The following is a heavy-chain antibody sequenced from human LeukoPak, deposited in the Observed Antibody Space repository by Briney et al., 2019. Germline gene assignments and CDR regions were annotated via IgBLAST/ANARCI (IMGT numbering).Heavy chain of an antibody. V-gene: IGHV3-33*03. J-gene: IGHJ5*02. D-gene: IGHD3-10*01. Sequence: PGGSLRLSCAASGFTFSTYGMHWVRQAPGKGLEWLTDIWYDGSNKYYTDSVKGRFTLSRDNAKSSLYLQMNSLRPEDSAVYYCARLHLGDTYGSGSPNWFDPWGQGTLVTVSS. CDR2: IWYDGSNK. CDR1: GFTFSTYG. CDR3: ARLHLGDTYGSGSPNWFDP.